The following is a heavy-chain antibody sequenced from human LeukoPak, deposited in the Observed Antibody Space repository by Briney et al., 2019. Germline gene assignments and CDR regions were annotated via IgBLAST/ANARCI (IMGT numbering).Heavy chain of an antibody. D-gene: IGHD3-22*01. Sequence: SETLSLTCTVSGGSISSYYWSWIRQPPGKGLVWIGYIYYSGSTNYNPSLKSRVTISVDTSKNQFSLKLSSVTAADTAVYYCARENYYYDSSGNFDYWGQGTLVTVSS. CDR1: GGSISSYY. V-gene: IGHV4-59*01. J-gene: IGHJ4*02. CDR3: ARENYYYDSSGNFDY. CDR2: IYYSGST.